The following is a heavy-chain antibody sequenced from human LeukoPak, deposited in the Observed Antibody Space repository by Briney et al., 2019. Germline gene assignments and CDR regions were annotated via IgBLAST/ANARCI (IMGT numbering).Heavy chain of an antibody. CDR2: ISGSGGPT. V-gene: IGHV3-23*01. D-gene: IGHD4-17*01. CDR1: GFSFNSFA. Sequence: GGSLRLSCAASGFSFNSFAMMWVRQAPGKGLEWVSGISGSGGPTYYADAVKGRFTISRDNSRNTLYLQMNSLRAEDTAVYYCTKSASTVTRHFDFWGQGTLVTVSS. CDR3: TKSASTVTRHFDF. J-gene: IGHJ4*02.